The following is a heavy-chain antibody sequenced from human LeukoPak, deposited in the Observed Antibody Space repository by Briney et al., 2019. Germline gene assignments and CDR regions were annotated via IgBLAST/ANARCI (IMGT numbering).Heavy chain of an antibody. V-gene: IGHV1-69*04. Sequence: GSPVKVSCKAPGGTFSSYDIGWVRQAPGHGLEWMGRIIPILGIANYVQKFQGRVTITAVKFTSTAYMELSSLRSEDTALYYYAREVRPDWFDPWGQGTLVTVSS. CDR1: GGTFSSYD. CDR2: IIPILGIA. D-gene: IGHD3-10*01. J-gene: IGHJ5*02. CDR3: AREVRPDWFDP.